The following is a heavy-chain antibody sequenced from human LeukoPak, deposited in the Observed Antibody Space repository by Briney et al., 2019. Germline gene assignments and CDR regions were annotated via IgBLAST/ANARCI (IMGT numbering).Heavy chain of an antibody. CDR1: GFIFKKYW. V-gene: IGHV3-7*01. D-gene: IGHD5-24*01. Sequence: PGESLRLSCAASGFIFKKYWMNWVRQVPGKGLEWVANIKQDGSEKYYVDSVKGRFTISRDNAKNSLYLQMNSLRAEDTAVYYCARDDGWGQGTLVTVSS. CDR3: ARDDG. J-gene: IGHJ4*02. CDR2: IKQDGSEK.